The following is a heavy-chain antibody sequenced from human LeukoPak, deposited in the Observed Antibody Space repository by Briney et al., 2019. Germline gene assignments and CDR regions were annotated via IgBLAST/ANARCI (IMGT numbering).Heavy chain of an antibody. Sequence: GGSLRLSCAASGFTFSSYGMHWVRQAPGKGLEWVAVISYDGSNKYYADSVKGRFTISRDNSKNTLYLQMNSLRAEDTVVYYCAKDRIAVAGPGDYWGQGTLVTVSS. CDR3: AKDRIAVAGPGDY. CDR2: ISYDGSNK. V-gene: IGHV3-30*18. CDR1: GFTFSSYG. J-gene: IGHJ4*02. D-gene: IGHD6-19*01.